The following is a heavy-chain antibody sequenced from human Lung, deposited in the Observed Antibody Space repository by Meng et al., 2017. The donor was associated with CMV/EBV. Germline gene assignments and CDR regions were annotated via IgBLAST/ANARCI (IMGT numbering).Heavy chain of an antibody. Sequence: SXAASGFTFSSYSMNWVRQAPGKGLEWVSSISSSSSYIYYADSVKGRFTISRDNAKNSLYLQMNSLTAEDTAVYYCARDDYGSGSYYNGAWFDPWGQGTLVXVSS. CDR3: ARDDYGSGSYYNGAWFDP. CDR2: ISSSSSYI. V-gene: IGHV3-21*01. J-gene: IGHJ5*02. CDR1: GFTFSSYS. D-gene: IGHD3-10*01.